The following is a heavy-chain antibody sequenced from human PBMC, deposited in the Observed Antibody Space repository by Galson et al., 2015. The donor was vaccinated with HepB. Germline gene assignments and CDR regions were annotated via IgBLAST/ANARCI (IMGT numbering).Heavy chain of an antibody. J-gene: IGHJ3*02. CDR1: GFTFSSYG. Sequence: SLRLSCAASGFTFSSYGMHWVRQAPGKGLEWVAVIWYDGSNKYYAGSVKGRFTISRDNSKNTLYLQMNSLRAEDTAVYYCARGAGRWELPRGAFDIWGQGTMVTVSS. CDR3: ARGAGRWELPRGAFDI. V-gene: IGHV3-33*08. CDR2: IWYDGSNK. D-gene: IGHD1-26*01.